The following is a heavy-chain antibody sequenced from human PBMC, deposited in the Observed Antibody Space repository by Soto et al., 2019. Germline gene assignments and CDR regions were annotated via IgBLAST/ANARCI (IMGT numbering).Heavy chain of an antibody. CDR1: VFTFSSYE. CDR2: ISTRGSRI. D-gene: IGHD5-12*01. V-gene: IGHV3-48*03. Sequence: SLRLSCSASVFTFSSYEMIWVRQAPGKGLEWVSYISTRGSRIYYADSVKGRFTISRDNAKNSLFLQMNSLRAEDTAIYYCAGRRDGYNGGLDFWGQGTLVTVSS. J-gene: IGHJ4*02. CDR3: AGRRDGYNGGLDF.